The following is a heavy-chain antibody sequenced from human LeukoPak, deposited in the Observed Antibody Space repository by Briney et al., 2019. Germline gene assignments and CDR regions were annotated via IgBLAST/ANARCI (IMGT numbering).Heavy chain of an antibody. D-gene: IGHD5-24*01. J-gene: IGHJ4*02. CDR1: GGSISSYY. CDR3: ARARDGYNNPFDY. CDR2: IYYSGST. Sequence: SETLSLTCTVSGGSISSYYWSWIRQPPGKGLEWIGYIYYSGSTNYNPSLKSRVTISVDTSKNQFSLKLSSVTAADTAVYYCARARDGYNNPFDYWGQGTLVTVSS. V-gene: IGHV4-59*01.